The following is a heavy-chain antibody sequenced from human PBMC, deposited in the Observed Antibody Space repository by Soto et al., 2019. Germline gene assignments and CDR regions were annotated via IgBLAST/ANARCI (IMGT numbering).Heavy chain of an antibody. Sequence: PGGSLRLSYAASGFTFSTHDMHWVRQATGKGLEWVSAIGTAGDTYYPDSVKGRFAISRENAKNSLYLQVNSLRVGDTAVYYCARGPWPRGDSSGFYYYFDYWGQGTLVTVSS. CDR2: IGTAGDT. CDR3: ARGPWPRGDSSGFYYYFDY. D-gene: IGHD3-22*01. J-gene: IGHJ4*02. CDR1: GFTFSTHD. V-gene: IGHV3-13*04.